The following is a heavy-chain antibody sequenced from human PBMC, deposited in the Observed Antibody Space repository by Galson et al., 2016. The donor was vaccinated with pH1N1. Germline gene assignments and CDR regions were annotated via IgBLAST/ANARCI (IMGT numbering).Heavy chain of an antibody. J-gene: IGHJ6*04. CDR1: GFNFA. D-gene: IGHD3-16*01. V-gene: IGHV3-33*08. CDR2: IWMDGTGQ. Sequence: SLRLSCAASGFNFAMHWVRQAPGKGLEWVAFIWMDGTGQKYADSVKGRFIISRDNSKNTLYLQMNSLGDEDTAIYYCTTDADDPMDVWGIGTTVTVSP. CDR3: TTDADDPMDV.